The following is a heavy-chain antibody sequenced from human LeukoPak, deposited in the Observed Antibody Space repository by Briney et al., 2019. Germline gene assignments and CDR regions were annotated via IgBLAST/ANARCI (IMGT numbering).Heavy chain of an antibody. V-gene: IGHV1-3*03. J-gene: IGHJ4*02. D-gene: IGHD6-13*01. CDR2: INAGNGNT. CDR3: ARDGSSSWYYDY. Sequence: ASVKVSCKASGYTFTSYAMHWVRQAPGQRLEWMGWINAGNGNTKYSQEFQGRVTITRDTSASTAYMELSSLRSEDMAVYYCARDGSSSWYYDYWGQGTLVTVSS. CDR1: GYTFTSYA.